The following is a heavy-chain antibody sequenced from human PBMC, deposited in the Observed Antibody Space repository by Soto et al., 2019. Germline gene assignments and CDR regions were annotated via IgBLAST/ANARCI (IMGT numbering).Heavy chain of an antibody. D-gene: IGHD3-3*01. V-gene: IGHV2-5*02. CDR2: IYWDDDK. J-gene: IGHJ4*02. CDR3: AHRVLRTVFGLVTTTAIYFDF. CDR1: GFSLTTSGVG. Sequence: QITLNESGPTQVKPRQTLTLTCTFSGFSLTTSGVGVGWIRQSPGKAPEWLALIYWDDDKRYSPSLKSRLTTTKDTSKNPVVLTMADLDTADTATYYCAHRVLRTVFGLVTTTAIYFDFWGQGTPVAVSS.